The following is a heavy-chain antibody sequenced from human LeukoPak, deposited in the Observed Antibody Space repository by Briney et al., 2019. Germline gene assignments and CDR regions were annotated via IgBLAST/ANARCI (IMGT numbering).Heavy chain of an antibody. Sequence: GGSLRLSCAASGFTFSSYSMNWVRQAPGKGLEWVSSISSSSSCIYYADSVKGRFTISRDNAKNSLYLQMNSLRAEDTAVYYCARAGYYYDSSGYYSYYFDSWGQGTLVTVSS. D-gene: IGHD3-22*01. V-gene: IGHV3-21*01. CDR2: ISSSSSCI. CDR3: ARAGYYYDSSGYYSYYFDS. J-gene: IGHJ4*02. CDR1: GFTFSSYS.